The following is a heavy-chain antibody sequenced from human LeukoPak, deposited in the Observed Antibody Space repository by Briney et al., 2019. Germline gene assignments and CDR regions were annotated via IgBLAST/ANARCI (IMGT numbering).Heavy chain of an antibody. CDR2: ISYSGNT. CDR1: AGSISSSDYY. CDR3: MDV. Sequence: SETLSLTCTVSAGSISSSDYYWGWIRQSPGKGLEWIGRISYSGNTYYNPSLKSRVTISVDTSKNHFSLRLSSVTAADSAVYYYMDVWGEGTTVAVSS. V-gene: IGHV4-39*02. J-gene: IGHJ6*03.